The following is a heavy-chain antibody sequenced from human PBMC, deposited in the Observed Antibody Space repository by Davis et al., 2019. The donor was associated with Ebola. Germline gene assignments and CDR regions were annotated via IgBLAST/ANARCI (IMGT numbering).Heavy chain of an antibody. V-gene: IGHV4-59*01. Sequence: MPSETLSLTCTVSAGSTSSYYWSWIRQPPGKGLEWIGYIYYSGSTNYNPSLKSRVTISVDTSKNQFSLKLSSLTAADTAVYYCARMYYYDSSGYYPYYYYYMDVWGKGTTVTVSS. D-gene: IGHD3-22*01. CDR3: ARMYYYDSSGYYPYYYYYMDV. J-gene: IGHJ6*03. CDR1: AGSTSSYY. CDR2: IYYSGST.